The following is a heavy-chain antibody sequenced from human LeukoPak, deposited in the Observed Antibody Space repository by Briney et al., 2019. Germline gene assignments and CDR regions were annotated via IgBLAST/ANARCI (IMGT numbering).Heavy chain of an antibody. CDR1: GFTFSSYS. Sequence: GGSLRLSCAASGFTFSSYSMNWVRQAPGKGLEWVSSISSSSTYIYYADSVKGRFTISRDNAKNSLYLQMNSLRVEDTAIYFCARRYCSSTGCYYFDYWGQGTLVTASS. D-gene: IGHD2-2*01. J-gene: IGHJ4*02. V-gene: IGHV3-21*01. CDR3: ARRYCSSTGCYYFDY. CDR2: ISSSSTYI.